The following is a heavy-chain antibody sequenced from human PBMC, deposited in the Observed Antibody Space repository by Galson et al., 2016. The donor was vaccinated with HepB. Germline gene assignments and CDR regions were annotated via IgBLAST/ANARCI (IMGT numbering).Heavy chain of an antibody. CDR1: GFVFSSYG. CDR3: ARDFEAYYVTSAYLH. J-gene: IGHJ4*02. CDR2: IWYDETNK. D-gene: IGHD3-22*01. Sequence: SLRLSCAASGFVFSSYGMHWVRQAPGKGLEWVGVIWYDETNKYYADSVQGRITTSRDNSKNTLYLQMNSLRAEDTAVYYCARDFEAYYVTSAYLHWGQGTLVTVSS. V-gene: IGHV3-33*01.